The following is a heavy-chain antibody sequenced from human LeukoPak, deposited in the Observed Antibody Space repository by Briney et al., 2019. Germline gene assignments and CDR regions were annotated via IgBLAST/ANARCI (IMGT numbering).Heavy chain of an antibody. CDR2: ISAYNGNT. Sequence: ASVKVSCKASGYTFTGYGISWVRQAPGQGLEWMGWISAYNGNTNYAQKLQGRVTMTTDTSTSTAYMELRSLRSDDTAVYYCASSHSGSHARTSNFDYWGQGTLVTVSS. V-gene: IGHV1-18*01. J-gene: IGHJ4*02. D-gene: IGHD1-26*01. CDR1: GYTFTGYG. CDR3: ASSHSGSHARTSNFDY.